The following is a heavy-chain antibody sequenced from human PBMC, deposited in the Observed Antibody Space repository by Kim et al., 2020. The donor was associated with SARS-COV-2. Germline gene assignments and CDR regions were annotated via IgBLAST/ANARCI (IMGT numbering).Heavy chain of an antibody. V-gene: IGHV4-4*02. D-gene: IGHD3-3*01. CDR1: GGSISSSNW. CDR3: ARDARGSYYDFWSGYAYGMDV. Sequence: SETLSLTCAVSGGSISSSNWWSWVRQPPGKGLEWIGEIYYSGSTNYNPSLKSRVTISVDKSKNQFSLKLSSVTAADTAVYYCARDARGSYYDFWSGYAYGMDVWGQGTTVTVSS. J-gene: IGHJ6*02. CDR2: IYYSGST.